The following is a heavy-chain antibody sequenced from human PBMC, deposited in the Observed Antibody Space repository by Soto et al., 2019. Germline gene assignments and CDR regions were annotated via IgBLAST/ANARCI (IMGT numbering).Heavy chain of an antibody. J-gene: IGHJ6*02. Sequence: SETLSLTCTVSGGSISNYDWTWIRQPPGKGLEWIGFIYYSGTTDYNPSLKSRVTISVDTSKNRFSLKLTSVTAADTAVYYCARKKREIYYYGMDVWGQGTTVTVSS. CDR2: IYYSGTT. V-gene: IGHV4-59*01. CDR1: GGSISNYD. CDR3: ARKKREIYYYGMDV.